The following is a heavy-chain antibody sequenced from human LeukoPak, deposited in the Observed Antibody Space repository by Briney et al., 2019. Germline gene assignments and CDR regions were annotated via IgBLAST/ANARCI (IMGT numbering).Heavy chain of an antibody. CDR1: GFTFSSYG. J-gene: IGHJ2*01. CDR3: ACSTAAATYWYCDL. D-gene: IGHD6-13*01. V-gene: IGHV3-33*01. CDR2: IWYDGSNK. Sequence: GRSLRLSCAASGFTFSSYGMHWVRQAPGKGLEWVAVIWYDGSNKYYADSVKGRFTISRDNSKNTLYLQMNSLRAEDTAVYYCACSTAAATYWYCDLWGRGTLVNVSS.